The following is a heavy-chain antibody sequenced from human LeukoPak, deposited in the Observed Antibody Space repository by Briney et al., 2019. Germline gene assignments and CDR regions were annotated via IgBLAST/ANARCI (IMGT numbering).Heavy chain of an antibody. J-gene: IGHJ4*02. CDR3: AKDGTGCGGDCYSDY. Sequence: GGSLRLSCAASGFTFSAYGMSWFRQAPGKGLEWVSAITYSSGNTYYADSVKGRFTISRDNSKNTLYLQMNSLRAEDTALYYCAKDGTGCGGDCYSDYWGQGTLVTVSS. CDR2: ITYSSGNT. CDR1: GFTFSAYG. V-gene: IGHV3-23*01. D-gene: IGHD2-21*02.